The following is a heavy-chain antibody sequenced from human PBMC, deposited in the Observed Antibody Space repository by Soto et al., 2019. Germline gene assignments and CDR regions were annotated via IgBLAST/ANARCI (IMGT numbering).Heavy chain of an antibody. CDR1: GYTFTSYA. J-gene: IGHJ3*02. V-gene: IGHV1-3*01. CDR3: ARFDGAMARAFDI. CDR2: INAGNGNT. Sequence: ASVKVSCKASGYTFTSYAMHWVRQAPGQRLEWMGWINAGNGNTKYSQKFQGGATITRDTSASTAYMELSSLRSEDTAVYYCARFDGAMARAFDIWGQGTMVTISS. D-gene: IGHD3-10*01.